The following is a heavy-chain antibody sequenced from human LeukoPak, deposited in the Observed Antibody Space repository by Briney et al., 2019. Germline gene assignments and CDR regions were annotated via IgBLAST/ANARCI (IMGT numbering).Heavy chain of an antibody. V-gene: IGHV1-46*01. Sequence: GASVKVSCKASGYTFTSYYMHWVRQAPGQGLEWMGIINPSGGSTSYAQKFQGRVTMTRDTSTSTVYMELSSLRSEDTAVYYCARDWNKITMVRGVNHYFDYWGQGTLVTVSS. CDR2: INPSGGST. CDR3: ARDWNKITMVRGVNHYFDY. CDR1: GYTFTSYY. J-gene: IGHJ4*02. D-gene: IGHD3-10*01.